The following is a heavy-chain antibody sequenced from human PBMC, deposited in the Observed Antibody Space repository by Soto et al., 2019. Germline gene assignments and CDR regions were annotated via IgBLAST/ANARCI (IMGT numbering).Heavy chain of an antibody. CDR1: GGSISSYY. Sequence: SETLSLTCTVSGGSISSYYWSWIRQPPGKGLEWIGYIYYSGSTNYNPSLKSRVTISVDTSKNQFSLKLSSVTAADTAVYYCARGTVDTAMVPTVFDYWGQGTLVTVSS. CDR3: ARGTVDTAMVPTVFDY. V-gene: IGHV4-59*01. D-gene: IGHD5-18*01. J-gene: IGHJ4*02. CDR2: IYYSGST.